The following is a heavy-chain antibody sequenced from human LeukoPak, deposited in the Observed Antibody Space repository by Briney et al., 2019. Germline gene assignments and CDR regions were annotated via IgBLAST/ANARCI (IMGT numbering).Heavy chain of an antibody. Sequence: GGSLRLSCAASRFTVSSNYMSWVRQAPGKGLEWVSIIYSGGSTFYADSVKGRFTISRDSSKNTLYLQMNSLRAEDTAVYYCARDGYSYGRGYMDVWGKGTTVTVSS. V-gene: IGHV3-53*01. D-gene: IGHD5-18*01. CDR1: RFTVSSNY. CDR2: IYSGGST. CDR3: ARDGYSYGRGYMDV. J-gene: IGHJ6*03.